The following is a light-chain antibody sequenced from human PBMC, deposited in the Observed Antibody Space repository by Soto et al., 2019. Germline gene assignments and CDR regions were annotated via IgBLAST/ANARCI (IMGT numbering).Light chain of an antibody. CDR2: GNN. CDR1: SSNFGAGYD. Sequence: QSVLTQPPSVSGAPGQRVTISCTGSSSNFGAGYDVHWYQHTPGTAPKLLIYGNNNRPSGVPDRFSGSKSGTSASLAITGLQAEDEADYYCCSYAGSSTSWVFGGGTKVTVL. J-gene: IGLJ3*02. V-gene: IGLV1-40*01. CDR3: CSYAGSSTSWV.